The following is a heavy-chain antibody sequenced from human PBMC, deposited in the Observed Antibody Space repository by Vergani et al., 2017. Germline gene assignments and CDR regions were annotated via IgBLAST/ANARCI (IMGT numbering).Heavy chain of an antibody. Sequence: EVQLVESGGGLVKPGGSLRLSCAASGFTFSSYSMNWVRQAPGKGLVWVSSISSSSSYIYYADSVKGRFTISRDNAKNSLYLQMNSLRAEDTAVYYCATRPAGGMDVWGQGTTVTVSS. V-gene: IGHV3-21*01. CDR1: GFTFSSYS. J-gene: IGHJ6*02. CDR2: ISSSSSYI. D-gene: IGHD3-10*01. CDR3: ATRPAGGMDV.